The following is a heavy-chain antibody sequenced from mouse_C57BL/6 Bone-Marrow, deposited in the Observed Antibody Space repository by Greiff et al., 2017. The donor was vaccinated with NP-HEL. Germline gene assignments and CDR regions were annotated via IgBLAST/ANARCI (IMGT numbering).Heavy chain of an antibody. V-gene: IGHV14-4*01. Sequence: EVKLQESGAELVRPGASVKLSCTASGFNIKDDYMHWVKQRPEQGLEWIGWIDPENGDTEYASKFQGKATITADTSSNTAYLQLSSLTSEDTAVYYCTTHRFDVWGTGTTVTVSS. CDR2: IDPENGDT. CDR3: TTHRFDV. CDR1: GFNIKDDY. J-gene: IGHJ1*03.